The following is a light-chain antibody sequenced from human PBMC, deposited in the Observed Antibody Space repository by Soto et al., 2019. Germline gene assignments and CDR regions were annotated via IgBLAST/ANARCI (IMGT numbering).Light chain of an antibody. CDR2: GAY. Sequence: EIVLTQSPATLSLSPMDIASLSVMASQSVRTISLSWYQQKPGQAPRLLMYGAYTRASGVPGRFSGSGSGTDFTLTINSLQPEDFAVYYCHQDYDFPRTFGGGTKVDIK. V-gene: IGKV3D-7*01. J-gene: IGKJ4*01. CDR1: QSVRTIS. CDR3: HQDYDFPRT.